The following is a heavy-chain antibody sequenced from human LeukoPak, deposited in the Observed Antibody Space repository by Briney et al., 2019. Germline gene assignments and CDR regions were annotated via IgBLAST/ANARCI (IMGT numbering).Heavy chain of an antibody. CDR1: GYTFTSYY. CDR2: INPSGGST. D-gene: IGHD3-10*01. Sequence: GASVKVSRKASGYTFTSYYMHWVRQAPGQGLEWMGIINPSGGSTTYAQKFQGRVTMTRDTSTSTVYMELSSLRSEDTAVYYCARDHEYYYGSGSYYPGGCDYWGQGTLVTVSS. V-gene: IGHV1-46*01. CDR3: ARDHEYYYGSGSYYPGGCDY. J-gene: IGHJ4*02.